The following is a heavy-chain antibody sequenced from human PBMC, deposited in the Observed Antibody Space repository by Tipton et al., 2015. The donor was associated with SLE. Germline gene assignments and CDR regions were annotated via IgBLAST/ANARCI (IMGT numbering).Heavy chain of an antibody. CDR1: GGSISSGGYY. CDR2: IYYSGST. V-gene: IGHV4-31*03. CDR3: ARDEGDSGYAQLNY. J-gene: IGHJ4*02. D-gene: IGHD5-12*01. Sequence: TLSLTCTVSGGSISSGGYYWSWIRQHPGKGLEWIGYIYYSGSTYYNPSLKSRVTISVDTSKNQFSLKLSPVTAADTAVYYCARDEGDSGYAQLNYWGQGTLVTVSS.